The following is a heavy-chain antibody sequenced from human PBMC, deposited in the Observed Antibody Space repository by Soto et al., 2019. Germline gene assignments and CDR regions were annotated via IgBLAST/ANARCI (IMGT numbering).Heavy chain of an antibody. CDR2: ISYDGSDK. CDR3: AKGLGELSPESFDY. Sequence: QVHLVESGGGVVQSGRSLRLSCAASGFTFSYYAMHWVRQAPGKGLEWVAVISYDGSDKYYGDSVKGRFTISRDNSKNTLDLQMNSLRADDTAVYYCAKGLGELSPESFDYWGQRTLITVSS. J-gene: IGHJ4*02. D-gene: IGHD3-16*02. V-gene: IGHV3-30*18. CDR1: GFTFSYYA.